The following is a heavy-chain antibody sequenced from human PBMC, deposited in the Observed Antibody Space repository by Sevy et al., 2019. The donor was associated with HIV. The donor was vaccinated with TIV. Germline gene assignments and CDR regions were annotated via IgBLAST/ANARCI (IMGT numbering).Heavy chain of an antibody. J-gene: IGHJ3*02. CDR2: ISYDGSNK. CDR1: GFTFSSYG. D-gene: IGHD5-18*01. CDR3: ANRYSSRLGDAFDI. V-gene: IGHV3-30*18. Sequence: WGSLRLSCAASGFTFSSYGMHWVRQAPGKGLEWVAVISYDGSNKYYADSVKGRFTISRDNSKNTLYLQMNSLRAEDTAVYCCANRYSSRLGDAFDIWGQGTMVTVSS.